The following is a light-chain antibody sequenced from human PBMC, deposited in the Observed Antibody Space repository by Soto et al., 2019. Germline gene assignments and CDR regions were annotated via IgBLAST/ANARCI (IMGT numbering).Light chain of an antibody. CDR2: GSS. V-gene: IGKV3-15*01. J-gene: IGKJ2*01. CDR3: QQYADYPYT. CDR1: QLFSSN. Sequence: EIVLTQSPATLSVSPGESVTLSCRASQLFSSNLAWYQRRPGQAPRLLIYGSSTRATGVPARFSGSASGTEFTLTISSLQPDDFATYYCQQYADYPYTFGQGTKLEI.